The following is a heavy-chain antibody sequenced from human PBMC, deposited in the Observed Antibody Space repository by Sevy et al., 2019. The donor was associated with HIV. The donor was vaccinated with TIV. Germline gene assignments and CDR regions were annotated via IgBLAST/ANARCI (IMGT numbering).Heavy chain of an antibody. CDR2: ISSSSSYT. V-gene: IGHV3-11*06. CDR3: ARVLAAAGRYYYGMDV. J-gene: IGHJ6*02. CDR1: GFTFSDYY. Sequence: GGSLRLSCAASGFTFSDYYMSWIRQAPGKGLEWVSNISSSSSYTNYADSVKGRFTISRDNAKNSLYLQMNGLRAEDTAVYYCARVLAAAGRYYYGMDVWGQGTTVTVSS. D-gene: IGHD6-13*01.